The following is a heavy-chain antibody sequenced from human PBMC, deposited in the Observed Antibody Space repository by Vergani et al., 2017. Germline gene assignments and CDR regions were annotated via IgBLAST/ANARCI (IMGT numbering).Heavy chain of an antibody. CDR3: AVRPRVNLGGGKIVTQRTCDY. J-gene: IGHJ4*02. CDR2: INNDGHT. D-gene: IGHD3-22*01. V-gene: IGHV4-34*02. Sequence: QVQLQQWGAGVVKPSGTLSLTCAVFGESFSSFYWSWIRQPPGKGLEWIGEINNDGHTNYNPLLESRVTVSRDTAKNQFSLNLMSVTAADTAMYYCAVRPRVNLGGGKIVTQRTCDYWSQGRLVTVSS. CDR1: GESFSSFY.